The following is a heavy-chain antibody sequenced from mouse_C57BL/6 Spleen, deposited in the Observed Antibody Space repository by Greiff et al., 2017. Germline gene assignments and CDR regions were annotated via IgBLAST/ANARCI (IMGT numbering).Heavy chain of an antibody. CDR1: GYTFTSYG. CDR2: IYPRSGNT. J-gene: IGHJ2*01. CDR3: ARFIATVVGYYFDY. D-gene: IGHD1-1*01. V-gene: IGHV1-81*01. Sequence: QVQLQQSGAELARPGASVKLSCKASGYTFTSYGISWVKQSTGQGLEWIGEIYPRSGNTDYNEKFKGKATLTADKSSSTAYMELRSLTSEDSAAYVCARFIATVVGYYFDYWGQGTTLTVSS.